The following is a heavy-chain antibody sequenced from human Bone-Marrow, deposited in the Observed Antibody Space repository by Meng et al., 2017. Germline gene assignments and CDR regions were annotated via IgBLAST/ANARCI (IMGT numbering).Heavy chain of an antibody. CDR1: GFTFSSYA. Sequence: GGSLRLSCAASGFTFSSYAMHWVRQAPGKGLEWVAVISYDGSNKYYADSVKGRFTISRDNSKNTLYLQMNSLRAEDTAVYYCASRAAAVTLDYWGQGTLVTVSS. CDR2: ISYDGSNK. D-gene: IGHD6-13*01. J-gene: IGHJ4*02. V-gene: IGHV3-30*01. CDR3: ASRAAAVTLDY.